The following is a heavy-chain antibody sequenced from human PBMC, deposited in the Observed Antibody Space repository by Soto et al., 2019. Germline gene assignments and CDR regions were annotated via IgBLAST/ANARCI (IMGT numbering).Heavy chain of an antibody. J-gene: IGHJ1*01. D-gene: IGHD3-22*01. CDR1: GYTFTSYY. CDR3: ATITIIGYYSHPPYQH. CDR2: INPSGGST. V-gene: IGHV1-46*01. Sequence: ASVKVSCKASGYTFTSYYMHWVRQAPGQGLEWMGIINPSGGSTSYAQKFQGRVTMTRDTSTSTVYMELSSLRSEGTAVYYCATITIIGYYSHPPYQHRAQHTPLPISS.